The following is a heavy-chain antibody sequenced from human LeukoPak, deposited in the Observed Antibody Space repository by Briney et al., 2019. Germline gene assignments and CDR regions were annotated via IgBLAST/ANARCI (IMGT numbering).Heavy chain of an antibody. CDR3: ARIAMAGIGDGFDI. CDR1: GFTFSSYG. D-gene: IGHD6-19*01. V-gene: IGHV3-30*03. CDR2: ISYDGSNK. Sequence: PGGSLRLSCAASGFTFSSYGMHWVRQAPGKGLEWVAVISYDGSNKYYADSVKGRFTISRDNARNSLYLQMNSLRAEDTALYYCARIAMAGIGDGFDIWGQGTMVTVSS. J-gene: IGHJ3*02.